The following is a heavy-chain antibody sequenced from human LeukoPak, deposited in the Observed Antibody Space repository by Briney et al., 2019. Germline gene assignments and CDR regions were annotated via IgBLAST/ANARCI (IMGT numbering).Heavy chain of an antibody. CDR2: IYYSGST. Sequence: SETLSLTCTVSGGSISSYYWSWIRQPPGKGLEWIGYIYYSGSTNYNPSLKSRVTISVDTSKNQFSLKLSSVTAAGTAVYYCARHGAYYYDSSGYYYWFDPWGQGTLVTVSS. D-gene: IGHD3-22*01. CDR3: ARHGAYYYDSSGYYYWFDP. V-gene: IGHV4-59*08. CDR1: GGSISSYY. J-gene: IGHJ5*02.